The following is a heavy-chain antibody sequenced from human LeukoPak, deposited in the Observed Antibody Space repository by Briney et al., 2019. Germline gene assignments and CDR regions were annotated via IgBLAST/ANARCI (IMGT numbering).Heavy chain of an antibody. CDR2: INHSGST. Sequence: PSETLSLTCAVYGGSFSGYYWSWIRQPPGKGLEWIGEINHSGSTNYNPSLKSRVTISVDTSKNQFSLKLSSVTAADTAVYYCARDSGSYPEYYFDYWGQGTLVTVSS. V-gene: IGHV4-34*01. CDR1: GGSFSGYY. J-gene: IGHJ4*02. D-gene: IGHD1-26*01. CDR3: ARDSGSYPEYYFDY.